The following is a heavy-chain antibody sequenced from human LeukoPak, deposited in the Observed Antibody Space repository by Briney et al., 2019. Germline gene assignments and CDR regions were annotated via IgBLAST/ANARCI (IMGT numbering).Heavy chain of an antibody. V-gene: IGHV4-59*01. CDR1: GGSFSTYY. J-gene: IGHJ3*02. Sequence: SETLSLTCTVSGGSFSTYYWTWIRQPPGKGLEWIGYIYYSGSTNYNPSLKSRVTISVDTSKNQVSLKMTSVTAADTAVYYCATNRPVGGAYWGSFDIWGQGTLVTVSS. CDR3: ATNRPVGGAYWGSFDI. D-gene: IGHD2-8*02. CDR2: IYYSGST.